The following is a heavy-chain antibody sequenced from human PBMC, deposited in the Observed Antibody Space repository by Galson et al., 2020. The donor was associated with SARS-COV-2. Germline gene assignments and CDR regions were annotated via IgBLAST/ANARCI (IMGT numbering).Heavy chain of an antibody. V-gene: IGHV3-74*03. J-gene: IGHJ4*02. CDR3: TATRAY. CDR2: INSNGSST. D-gene: IGHD1-26*01. CDR1: GFTFSSYW. Sequence: GGSLRLSCAASGFTFSSYWMHWVRQTPGKGLVWVSRINSNGSSTTYADSVKGQFTISRDNAKNTLYLQMNSLRADDTAVYYCTATRAYWGQGTLVTVSS.